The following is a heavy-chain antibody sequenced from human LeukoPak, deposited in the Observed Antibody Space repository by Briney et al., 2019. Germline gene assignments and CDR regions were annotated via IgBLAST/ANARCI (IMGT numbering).Heavy chain of an antibody. CDR2: ISANGSIT. D-gene: IGHD3-10*01. J-gene: IGHJ4*02. CDR1: GFTFSAYG. V-gene: IGHV3-23*01. CDR3: TRFGDNGEY. Sequence: GGSLRLSCAASGFTFSAYGMSWVRQSPGQGLEWVSGISANGSITFYARSVRGRFTISRDNPQNTVYLQMNSLRAEDSALYYCTRFGDNGEYWGQGTLVTVSS.